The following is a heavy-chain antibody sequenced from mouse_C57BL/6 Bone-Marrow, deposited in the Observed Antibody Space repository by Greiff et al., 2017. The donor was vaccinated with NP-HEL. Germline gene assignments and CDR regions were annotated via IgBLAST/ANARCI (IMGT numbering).Heavy chain of an antibody. V-gene: IGHV1-64*01. D-gene: IGHD3-2*02. CDR2: IHPNSGST. CDR3: ARLSSSGYVYYDY. J-gene: IGHJ2*01. CDR1: GYTFTSYW. Sequence: QVQLQQPGAELVKPGASVKLSCKASGYTFTSYWMHWVKQRPGQGLEWIGMIHPNSGSTNYNEKFKSKATLTVDKSSSTAYMQLSSLTSEDSAVYYCARLSSSGYVYYDYWGQGTTLTVSS.